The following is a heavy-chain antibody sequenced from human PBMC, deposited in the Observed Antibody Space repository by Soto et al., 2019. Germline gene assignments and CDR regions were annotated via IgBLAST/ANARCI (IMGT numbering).Heavy chain of an antibody. CDR1: GFTVNSNY. CDR2: IYSGQTT. J-gene: IGHJ4*02. D-gene: IGHD6-19*01. V-gene: IGHV3-66*01. Sequence: GGSLRLSCIASGFTVNSNYMSWVRQAPGKGLKWVSPIYSGQTTYYADSVKGRFTISRDNSKNTPYLQMNSLRAEDTAVYYCARIISGWYKDWGQGTLVTVSS. CDR3: ARIISGWYKD.